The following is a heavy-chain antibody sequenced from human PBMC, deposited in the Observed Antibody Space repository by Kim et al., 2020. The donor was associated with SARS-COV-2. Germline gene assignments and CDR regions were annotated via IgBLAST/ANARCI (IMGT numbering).Heavy chain of an antibody. D-gene: IGHD3-9*01. CDR1: GYSFTSYW. J-gene: IGHJ4*02. Sequence: GESLKISCKGSGYSFTSYWIGWVRQMPGKGLEWMGIIYPGDSDTRYSPSFQGQVTISADKSISTAYLQWSSLKASDTAMYYCARRCYDILTGPPWSYYFDYWGQGTLVTVSS. CDR3: ARRCYDILTGPPWSYYFDY. CDR2: IYPGDSDT. V-gene: IGHV5-51*01.